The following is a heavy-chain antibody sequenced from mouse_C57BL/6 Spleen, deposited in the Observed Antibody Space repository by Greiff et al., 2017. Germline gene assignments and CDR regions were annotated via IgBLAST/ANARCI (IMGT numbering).Heavy chain of an antibody. CDR1: GYSFTGYY. CDR2: INPSTGGT. V-gene: IGHV1-42*01. D-gene: IGHD1-1*01. Sequence: VQLQQSGPELVKPGASVKISCKASGYSFTGYYMNWVKQSPEKSLEWIGEINPSTGGTTYNQKFKAKATLTVDKSSSTAYMQLKSLTSEDSAVYYCARNYGNYYFDYWGQGTILTVSS. CDR3: ARNYGNYYFDY. J-gene: IGHJ2*01.